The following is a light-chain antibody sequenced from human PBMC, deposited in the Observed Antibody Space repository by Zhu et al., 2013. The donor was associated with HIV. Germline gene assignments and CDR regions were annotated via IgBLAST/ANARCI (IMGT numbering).Light chain of an antibody. CDR3: LQYNSYSHPFT. Sequence: DIQMTQSPSTLSASVGDRVTITCRASQTISTWLAWYQQKPGKAPQLLIYDASSLESGVPSRFSGSGSGTDFTLTISSLQPEDFATYYCLQYNSYSHPFTFGPGTTVDFK. V-gene: IGKV1-5*01. CDR1: QTISTW. CDR2: DAS. J-gene: IGKJ3*01.